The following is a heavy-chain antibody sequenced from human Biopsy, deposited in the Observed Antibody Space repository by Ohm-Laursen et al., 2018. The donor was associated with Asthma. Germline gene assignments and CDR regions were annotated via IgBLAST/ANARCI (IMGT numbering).Heavy chain of an antibody. D-gene: IGHD2-2*01. J-gene: IGHJ4*02. CDR3: ARKAGSCISRTCYSLDF. CDR1: GGTFNTYV. CDR2: INSVFGTT. Sequence: SSVKVSCKSLGGTFNTYVIGWVRQAPGQGLEWMGGINSVFGTTTYPQKFQDRVTITADDSTSTVYMELSSLRSDDTAAYYCARKAGSCISRTCYSLDFWGQGTLVTVSS. V-gene: IGHV1-69*01.